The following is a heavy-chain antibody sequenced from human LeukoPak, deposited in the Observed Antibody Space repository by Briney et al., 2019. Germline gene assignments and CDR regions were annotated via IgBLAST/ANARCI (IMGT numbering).Heavy chain of an antibody. J-gene: IGHJ6*02. Sequence: GASLQISCKGSGSSLTSYWIGWVRQMPGKGLEWMGIIYPGDSDTRYSPSFQGQVTISADKSISTAYLQWSSLKASDTAMYYCARTHYGGNNYYYYYGMDVWGQGTTVTVSS. CDR3: ARTHYGGNNYYYYYGMDV. V-gene: IGHV5-51*01. CDR1: GSSLTSYW. D-gene: IGHD4-23*01. CDR2: IYPGDSDT.